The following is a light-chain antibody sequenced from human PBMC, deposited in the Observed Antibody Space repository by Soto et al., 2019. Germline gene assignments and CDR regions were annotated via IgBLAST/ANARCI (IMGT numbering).Light chain of an antibody. CDR1: QSINSE. CDR3: QQCHNRPLT. CDR2: GAS. Sequence: EIVMTQSPATLSLSPGERAALSCRASQSINSELAWYQQKPGQPPRLLIYGASTRATGVPARFTGSESGSEFTVTISGLQSEDFAVYYCQQCHNRPLTFGQGTRLEI. J-gene: IGKJ2*01. V-gene: IGKV3-15*01.